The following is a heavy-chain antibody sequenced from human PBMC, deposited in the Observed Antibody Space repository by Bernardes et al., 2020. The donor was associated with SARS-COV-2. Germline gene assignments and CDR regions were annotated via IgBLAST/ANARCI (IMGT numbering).Heavy chain of an antibody. Sequence: ASDTFSCQVPGYTLSSDYLSHPGHAQGKERESRGITSDSDCSKSYAQKFQGRVTMTRDTSTSTVYMELSSLRSEDTAVYYCARVGVAAGFPYYYYGMGVWGQGTTVTVSS. CDR3: ARVGVAAGFPYYYYGMGV. CDR2: TSDSDCSK. V-gene: IGHV1-46*03. D-gene: IGHD6-13*01. J-gene: IGHJ6*02. CDR1: GYTLSSDY.